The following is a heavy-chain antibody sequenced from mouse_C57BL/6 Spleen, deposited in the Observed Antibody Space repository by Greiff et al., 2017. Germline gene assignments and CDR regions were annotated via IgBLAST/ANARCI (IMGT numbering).Heavy chain of an antibody. J-gene: IGHJ2*01. V-gene: IGHV1-52*01. CDR1: GYTFTSYW. CDR3: ARLRKQAPLDY. Sequence: QVQLQQPGAELVRPGSSVKLSCKASGYTFTSYWMHWVKQRPIQGLEWMGNIDPSDSDTHYNQKFKDKATLTVDQSSSTAYMQLSSLTTEDSAVYYCARLRKQAPLDYWGQGTTLTVSS. D-gene: IGHD3-2*02. CDR2: IDPSDSDT.